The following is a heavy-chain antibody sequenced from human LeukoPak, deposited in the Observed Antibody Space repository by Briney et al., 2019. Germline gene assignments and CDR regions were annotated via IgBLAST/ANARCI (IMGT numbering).Heavy chain of an antibody. Sequence: PGGSLRLSCVASGFTLRSYWMHWARQVPGKGLVWVSRINSDGISTRYVDSVKGRFTISRDSAKNTLYLQMNSLSPDDTAVYYCTTSRGNAHNFDYWGQGALVTVSS. CDR3: TTSRGNAHNFDY. CDR1: GFTLRSYW. V-gene: IGHV3-74*01. J-gene: IGHJ4*02. CDR2: INSDGIST. D-gene: IGHD1-1*01.